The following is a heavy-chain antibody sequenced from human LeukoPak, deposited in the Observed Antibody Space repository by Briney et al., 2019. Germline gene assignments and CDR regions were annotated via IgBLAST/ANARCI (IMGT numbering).Heavy chain of an antibody. CDR2: ISYDGSKK. CDR1: GFTFSSYG. J-gene: IGHJ5*01. D-gene: IGHD1-26*01. Sequence: PGKSLRLSCATSGFTFSSYGMHWVRQAPGKGLEWVAVISYDGSKKYYADSVKGRFTISRDNSKNTMYLQMNSLRREDAAMFYCTKDPRAWIVGATTFDSWGQGTLVTVPS. CDR3: TKDPRAWIVGATTFDS. V-gene: IGHV3-30*18.